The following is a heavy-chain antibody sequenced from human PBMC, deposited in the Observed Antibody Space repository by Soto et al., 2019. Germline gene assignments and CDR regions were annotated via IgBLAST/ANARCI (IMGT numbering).Heavy chain of an antibody. J-gene: IGHJ4*02. CDR3: ARGFGSSSWYSLDY. CDR1: GFTFSSYG. Sequence: GGSLRLSCAASGFTFSSYGMHWVRQAPGKGLEWVAVIWYDGSNKYYADSVKGRFTISRHNSKNTLYLQMNSLRAEDTAVYYCARGFGSSSWYSLDYWGQGTLVTVSS. CDR2: IWYDGSNK. D-gene: IGHD6-13*01. V-gene: IGHV3-33*01.